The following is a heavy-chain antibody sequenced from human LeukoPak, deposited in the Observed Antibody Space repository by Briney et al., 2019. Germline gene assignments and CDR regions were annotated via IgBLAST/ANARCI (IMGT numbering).Heavy chain of an antibody. Sequence: SQTLSLTCAISGDSVSSNNGAWNWIRQSPSRGLEWLGRTYYRSKWYIDYAESLISRITISPVTSKNQFSLRLYSVTPEDTAVYYCARDVGTTGWHTFDYWGQGTLVTVSS. CDR3: ARDVGTTGWHTFDY. CDR1: GDSVSSNNGA. J-gene: IGHJ4*02. D-gene: IGHD3-9*01. V-gene: IGHV6-1*01. CDR2: TYYRSKWYI.